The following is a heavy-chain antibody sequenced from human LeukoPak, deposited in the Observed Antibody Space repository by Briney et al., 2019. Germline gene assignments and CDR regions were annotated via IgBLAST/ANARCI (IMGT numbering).Heavy chain of an antibody. CDR1: GGSISSDY. Sequence: PSETLSLTCTVSGGSISSDYWSWIRQPPGKGLEWIGYIYYSGSTNYNPSLKSRVTISVDTSKNQFSLKLSSVTAADTAVYYCARGDYYDSSGYYPYYYGMDVWGQGTTVTVSS. CDR2: IYYSGST. CDR3: ARGDYYDSSGYYPYYYGMDV. D-gene: IGHD3-22*01. J-gene: IGHJ6*02. V-gene: IGHV4-59*01.